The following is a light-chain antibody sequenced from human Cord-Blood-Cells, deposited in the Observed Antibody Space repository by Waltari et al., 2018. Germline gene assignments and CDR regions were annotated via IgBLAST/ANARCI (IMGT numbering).Light chain of an antibody. CDR1: QSISSY. Sequence: DIQMTQSPSSLSASVGDRVTITCRASQSISSYLNWYQQKPGKAPKLLIYAASSLQSGVPSRFSGSGSGTDFTLTICSLQPEDFATYYCQQSYSTPQELTFGGGTKVEIK. CDR3: QQSYSTPQELT. CDR2: AAS. V-gene: IGKV1-39*01. J-gene: IGKJ4*01.